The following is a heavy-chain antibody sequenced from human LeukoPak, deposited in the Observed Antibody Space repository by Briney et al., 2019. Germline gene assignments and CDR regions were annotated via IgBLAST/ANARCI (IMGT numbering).Heavy chain of an antibody. D-gene: IGHD4-17*01. CDR1: GYTFTDYY. CDR2: IKPHTGDT. CDR3: ARGSALSQTTGTTFDY. V-gene: IGHV1-2*02. Sequence: GASVKVSCKASGYTFTDYYLHWVRQAPGQGLAWMGWIKPHTGDTHYAQSFQGRVTMTRDTSISTAYMDLVMLRSDDTDVYYCARGSALSQTTGTTFDYWGQGTLVTVSS. J-gene: IGHJ4*02.